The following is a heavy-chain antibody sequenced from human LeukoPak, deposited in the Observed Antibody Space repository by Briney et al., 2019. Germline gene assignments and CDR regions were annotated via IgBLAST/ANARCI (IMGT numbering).Heavy chain of an antibody. V-gene: IGHV3-23*01. CDR1: GCPFSSYP. Sequence: PGGALILSCAALGCPFSSYPMSGVRQAPGKGLDWVSPFSGRGGSTYYADSVKGRFTISRDNSKNTLYLQMNSLRAEDTAVYYCAKTTFQGSDYESSGYYFLDAFDIWGQGTMVTVSS. J-gene: IGHJ3*02. D-gene: IGHD3-22*01. CDR2: FSGRGGST. CDR3: AKTTFQGSDYESSGYYFLDAFDI.